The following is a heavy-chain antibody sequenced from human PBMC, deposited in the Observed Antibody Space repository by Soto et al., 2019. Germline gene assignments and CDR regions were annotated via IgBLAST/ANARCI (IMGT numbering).Heavy chain of an antibody. CDR3: AKDFSLVVVPAAQNYFDY. D-gene: IGHD2-2*01. J-gene: IGHJ4*02. CDR1: GFTFSSYA. Sequence: GGSLRLSCAASGFTFSSYAMSWVRQAPGKGLEWVSAISGSGGSTYYADSVKGRFTISRDNSKNTLYLQMNSLRAEDTAVYYCAKDFSLVVVPAAQNYFDYWGQGTLVTVSS. V-gene: IGHV3-23*01. CDR2: ISGSGGST.